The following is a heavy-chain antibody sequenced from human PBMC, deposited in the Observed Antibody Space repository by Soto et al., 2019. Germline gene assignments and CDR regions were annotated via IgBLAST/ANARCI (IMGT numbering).Heavy chain of an antibody. V-gene: IGHV3-64*01. CDR2: ISTNGGSS. Sequence: PGGSLRLSCAASGFTFSSYAMHWVRQAPGKGLEYVSGISTNGGSSYYANSVKGRFTISRDNSKSTLYLQMGSLRADDLAVYYYARGQTWAQFYYWGQGTLVTVSS. J-gene: IGHJ4*02. D-gene: IGHD1-26*01. CDR3: ARGQTWAQFYY. CDR1: GFTFSSYA.